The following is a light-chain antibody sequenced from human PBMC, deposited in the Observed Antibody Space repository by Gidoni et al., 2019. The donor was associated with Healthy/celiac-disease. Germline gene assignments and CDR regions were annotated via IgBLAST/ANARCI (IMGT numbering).Light chain of an antibody. CDR3: ETGDSNTHGV. CDR2: LEGSGSY. V-gene: IGLV4-60*03. Sequence: QPVLTQSSSASASLGSSVKLTCTLSSGHSSYIIAWHQQQPGKAPRYLMKLEGSGSYNKGSGVPDRFSGSSSGADRYLTISNLQSEDEADYYCETGDSNTHGVFGGGTKLTVL. J-gene: IGLJ2*01. CDR1: SGHSSYI.